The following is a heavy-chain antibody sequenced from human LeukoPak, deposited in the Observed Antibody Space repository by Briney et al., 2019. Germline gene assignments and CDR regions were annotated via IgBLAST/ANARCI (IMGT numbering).Heavy chain of an antibody. CDR3: TTRVIRGNSGDDYDD. D-gene: IGHD5-12*01. CDR1: GVTFSSYG. CDR2: ISSDGNDK. Sequence: GGSLRLSCAASGVTFSSYGMHWVRQAPGKGLEWVALISSDGNDKMYGDSVKGRFPISRDDSKSTLYLQMNSLRAEDTAVYYCTTRVIRGNSGDDYDDWGQGTLVTVSS. V-gene: IGHV3-30*03. J-gene: IGHJ4*02.